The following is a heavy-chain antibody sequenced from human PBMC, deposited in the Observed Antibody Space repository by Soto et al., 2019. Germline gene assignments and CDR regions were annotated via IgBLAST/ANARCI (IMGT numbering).Heavy chain of an antibody. CDR2: IFYSGSF. CDR3: ARAPETPSILGVALPYFFDY. V-gene: IGHV4-31*03. D-gene: IGHD3-3*01. Sequence: QVQLQESGPGLVKPSQTLSLTCTVSGGSISSGTSYWSWIRQRPGKGLEWIGYIFYSGSFYYTPSHSGRVMILADTSKNQFTLTLISVTAADTAVYYCARAPETPSILGVALPYFFDYWGQGALVTVSS. J-gene: IGHJ4*02. CDR1: GGSISSGTSY.